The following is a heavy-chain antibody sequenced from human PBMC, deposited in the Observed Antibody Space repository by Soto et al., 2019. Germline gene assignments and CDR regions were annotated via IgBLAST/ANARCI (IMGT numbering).Heavy chain of an antibody. J-gene: IGHJ1*01. D-gene: IGHD6-19*01. CDR1: GGSFRGYS. CDR3: ARGQWLDPD. V-gene: IGHV4-34*01. Sequence: PSETLSLTCAVYGGSFRGYSWSWIRQPPGKGLELIGEINHRGSTNYNPSLKSRVTISIDTSKNQFSLKLTSVTAADTAVYYCARGQWLDPDWSRGTLVTVSS. CDR2: INHRGST.